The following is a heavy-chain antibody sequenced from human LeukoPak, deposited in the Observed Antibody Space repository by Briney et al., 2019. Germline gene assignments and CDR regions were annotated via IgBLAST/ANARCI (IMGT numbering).Heavy chain of an antibody. CDR2: ISYDGSNK. J-gene: IGHJ4*02. CDR3: AKDVYSSSWLDY. Sequence: GGSLRLSCAASGVTLSPYGMHWVRQAPGKGLEWVAVISYDGSNKYYADSVKGRFTISRDNSKNTLYLQMNSLRAEDTAVYYCAKDVYSSSWLDYWGQGTLVTVSS. D-gene: IGHD6-13*01. V-gene: IGHV3-30*18. CDR1: GVTLSPYG.